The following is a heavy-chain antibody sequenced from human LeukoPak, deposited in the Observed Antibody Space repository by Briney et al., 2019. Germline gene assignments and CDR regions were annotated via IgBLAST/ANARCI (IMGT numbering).Heavy chain of an antibody. CDR2: ISSSSSTI. J-gene: IGHJ4*02. V-gene: IGHV3-11*04. CDR3: APHRDGSYPFDF. CDR1: GFAFSDYY. D-gene: IGHD1-26*01. Sequence: PGGSRRLSCAASGFAFSDYYMSWIRQAPGKGLEWVSYISSSSSTIYYADSVKGRFTISRDSAKNSLYLQMNSLRDEDTAVYYCAPHRDGSYPFDFWGQGTLVTVSS.